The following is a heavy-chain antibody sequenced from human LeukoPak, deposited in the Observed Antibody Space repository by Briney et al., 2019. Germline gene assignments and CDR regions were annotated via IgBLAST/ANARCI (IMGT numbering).Heavy chain of an antibody. D-gene: IGHD1-26*01. Sequence: SETLSLTCTVASGSISSSTYYWGWIRQPPGKGLEWIGSIYYSGSTYYNPSLKSRFTISVDTSKNQFSLRLSSVTAADTAVYYCARPRGGSYTDAFDIWGQGTMVAVSS. J-gene: IGHJ3*02. CDR2: IYYSGST. CDR1: SGSISSSTYY. CDR3: ARPRGGSYTDAFDI. V-gene: IGHV4-39*07.